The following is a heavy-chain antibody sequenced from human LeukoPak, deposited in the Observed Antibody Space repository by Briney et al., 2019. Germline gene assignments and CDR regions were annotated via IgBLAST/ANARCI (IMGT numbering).Heavy chain of an antibody. V-gene: IGHV4-39*01. Sequence: SETLSLTCTVSGGSISSSSYYWGWIRQPPGKGLEWIGRIYYSESIYYNPSLKSRVTISVDTSKNQFSLKLSSVTAADTAVYYCARLHSGSIDCWGQGTLVTVSS. CDR2: IYYSESI. CDR1: GGSISSSSYY. CDR3: ARLHSGSIDC. J-gene: IGHJ4*02. D-gene: IGHD3-22*01.